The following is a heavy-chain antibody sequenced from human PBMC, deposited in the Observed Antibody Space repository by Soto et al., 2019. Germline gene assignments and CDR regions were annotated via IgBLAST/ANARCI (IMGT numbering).Heavy chain of an antibody. CDR1: GFTFTTCW. V-gene: IGHV3-33*07. Sequence: LRLSCEASGFTFTTCWMTWVRQAPGKGLEWVAVIWYDGSNKYYADSVKGRFTISRDNSKNTLYLQMNSLRAEDTAVYYCASHYGSGSYYNVPHFDYWGQGTLVTVSS. J-gene: IGHJ4*02. CDR2: IWYDGSNK. CDR3: ASHYGSGSYYNVPHFDY. D-gene: IGHD3-10*01.